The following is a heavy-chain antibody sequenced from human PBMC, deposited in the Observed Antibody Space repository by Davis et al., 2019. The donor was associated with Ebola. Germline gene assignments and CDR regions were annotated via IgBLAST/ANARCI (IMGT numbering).Heavy chain of an antibody. CDR1: GYTFTSYD. V-gene: IGHV1-8*01. CDR3: ARAPTWSEINYYCFDY. CDR2: MNPNSGNT. D-gene: IGHD3-10*01. Sequence: ASVKVSCKASGYTFTSYDFNWVRQATGQGLEWMGWMNPNSGNTGYAQKFQGRITMTRNTSISTAYMELSSLRSEETAVYYCARAPTWSEINYYCFDYWGQGTLVTVSS. J-gene: IGHJ4*02.